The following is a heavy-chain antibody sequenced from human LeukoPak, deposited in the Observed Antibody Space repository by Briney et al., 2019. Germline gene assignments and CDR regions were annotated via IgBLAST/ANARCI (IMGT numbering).Heavy chain of an antibody. CDR3: ASVNDYGDYAAASGNWFDP. J-gene: IGHJ5*02. CDR1: GGSISSGGYY. Sequence: PSETLSLTCTVSGGSISSGGYYWSWIRQHPGKGLEWIGYIYHSGSTTYNPSLKSRVTISVDTSKNQFSLKLSSVTAADTAVYYCASVNDYGDYAAASGNWFDPWGQGTLVTVSS. V-gene: IGHV4-61*08. D-gene: IGHD4-17*01. CDR2: IYHSGST.